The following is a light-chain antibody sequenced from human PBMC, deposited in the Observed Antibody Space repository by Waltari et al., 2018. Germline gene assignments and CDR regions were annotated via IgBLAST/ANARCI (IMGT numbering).Light chain of an antibody. CDR3: QQGDSYPCT. J-gene: IGKJ3*01. Sequence: DVQMSQSPPSLSASVGDRITITCRASQAINSYLNWYQQETGKAPKLLIYYINILASGVPSRFSGSGSGTEFTLTISSLQREDFATYYCQQGDSYPCTFGPGTKLDI. V-gene: IGKV1-9*01. CDR1: QAINSY. CDR2: YIN.